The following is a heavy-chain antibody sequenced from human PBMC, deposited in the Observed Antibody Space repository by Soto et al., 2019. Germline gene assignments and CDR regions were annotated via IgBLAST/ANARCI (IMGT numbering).Heavy chain of an antibody. V-gene: IGHV3-7*01. CDR2: IKQDGSEK. J-gene: IGHJ4*02. CDR3: ARDGGYYFDY. Sequence: GESLKISCAASGFTFSSYWMSWVRQAPGKGLEWVANIKQDGSEKYYVDSVKGRFTISRDNAKNSLYLQMNSLRAEDTAVYYCARDGGYYFDYWGQGTLVTVSS. CDR1: GFTFSSYW. D-gene: IGHD3-22*01.